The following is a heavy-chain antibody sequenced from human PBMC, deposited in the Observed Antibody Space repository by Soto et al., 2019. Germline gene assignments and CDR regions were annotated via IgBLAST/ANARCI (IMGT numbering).Heavy chain of an antibody. CDR2: IYYSGST. Sequence: SETLSLTCTVSGGSISSSSCYWGWIRQPPGTGLEWIGSIYYSGSTYYNPSLKSRVTISVDTSKNQFSLKLSSVTAADTAVYYCARRGIAAAGTDFDYWGQGTLVTVSS. CDR3: ARRGIAAAGTDFDY. D-gene: IGHD6-13*01. J-gene: IGHJ4*02. V-gene: IGHV4-39*01. CDR1: GGSISSSSCY.